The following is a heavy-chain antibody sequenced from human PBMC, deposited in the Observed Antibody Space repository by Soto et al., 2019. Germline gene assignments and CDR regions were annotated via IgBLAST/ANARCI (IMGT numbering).Heavy chain of an antibody. J-gene: IGHJ6*02. V-gene: IGHV3-30*18. CDR3: AKVMTVAGLYYYYGMDV. D-gene: IGHD6-19*01. Sequence: PGGSLSLSYAAPGFNFSSYGMHWVRQAPGKGLEWVAVISYDGSNKYYADSVKGRFTISRDNSKNTLYLQMNSLRAEDTAVYYCAKVMTVAGLYYYYGMDVWGQGTTVTVSS. CDR1: GFNFSSYG. CDR2: ISYDGSNK.